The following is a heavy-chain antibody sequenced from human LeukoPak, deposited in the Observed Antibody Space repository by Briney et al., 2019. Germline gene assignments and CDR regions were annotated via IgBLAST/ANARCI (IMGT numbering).Heavy chain of an antibody. Sequence: GGSLRLSCAASGFTFSTYGMHWVRQPPGKGLEWVAVMSHDGTNKYYADSVKGRFTISRDNSKNTLNLQMNSLRAEDTAVYYCAKDRSIAAAGRDYSYYYGMDVWGQGTTVTVSS. CDR2: MSHDGTNK. CDR1: GFTFSTYG. CDR3: AKDRSIAAAGRDYSYYYGMDV. D-gene: IGHD6-13*01. V-gene: IGHV3-30*18. J-gene: IGHJ6*02.